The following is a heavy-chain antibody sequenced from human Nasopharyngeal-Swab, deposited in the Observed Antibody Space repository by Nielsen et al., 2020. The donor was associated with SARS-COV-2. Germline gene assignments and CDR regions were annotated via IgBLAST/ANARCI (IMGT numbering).Heavy chain of an antibody. CDR2: ISYDGSNK. CDR3: ARDRTAAGTGWFDP. V-gene: IGHV3-30*03. J-gene: IGHJ5*02. CDR1: GFTFSSYG. Sequence: GGSLRLSCAASGFTFSSYGMHWVRQAPGKGLEWVAVISYDGSNKYYADSVKGRFTISRDNSKNTLYLQMNSLRSDDTAVYYCARDRTAAGTGWFDPWGQGTLVTVSS. D-gene: IGHD6-13*01.